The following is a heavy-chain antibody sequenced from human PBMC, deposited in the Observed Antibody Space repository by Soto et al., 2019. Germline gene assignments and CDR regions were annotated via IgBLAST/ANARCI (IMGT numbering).Heavy chain of an antibody. CDR3: ARDKGGYYYMDV. CDR2: IWYDGSNK. Sequence: GGSLRLSCAASGFTFSSYGMHWVRQAPGKGLEWVAVIWYDGSNKYYADSVKGRFTISRDNSKNTLYLQMNSLRAEDTAVYYCARDKGGYYYMDVWGKGTTVTVSS. D-gene: IGHD3-16*01. CDR1: GFTFSSYG. V-gene: IGHV3-33*08. J-gene: IGHJ6*03.